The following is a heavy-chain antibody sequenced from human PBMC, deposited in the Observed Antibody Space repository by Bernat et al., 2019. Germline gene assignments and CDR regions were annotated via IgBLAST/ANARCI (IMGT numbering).Heavy chain of an antibody. J-gene: IGHJ4*01. D-gene: IGHD3-3*01. CDR2: ISYDGSNK. Sequence: QVQLVESGGGVVQPGRSLRLSCAASGFTFSSYGMHWVRQAPGKGLEWVAVISYDGSNKYYADSVKGRCTSSRDNSKNTLYLQMNSLRAEKTDVYYCVKAHGDEWLRVFDYWGRGTLVTVSS. V-gene: IGHV3-30*18. CDR1: GFTFSSYG. CDR3: VKAHGDEWLRVFDY.